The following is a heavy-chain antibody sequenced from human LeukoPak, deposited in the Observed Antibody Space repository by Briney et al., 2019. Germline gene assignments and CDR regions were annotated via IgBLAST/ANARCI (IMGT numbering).Heavy chain of an antibody. CDR2: IYPGDSDA. D-gene: IGHD6-19*01. CDR3: AASPGIAVGAQFDY. V-gene: IGHV5-51*01. Sequence: GESLKISCKGSGYSFSTNWIGWVCQLPGKGLEWMGIIYPGDSDARYSRSFQGQVTIPADKSISTAYLQWSSLKASDTAMYYCAASPGIAVGAQFDYWGQGTLVSVSS. J-gene: IGHJ4*02. CDR1: GYSFSTNW.